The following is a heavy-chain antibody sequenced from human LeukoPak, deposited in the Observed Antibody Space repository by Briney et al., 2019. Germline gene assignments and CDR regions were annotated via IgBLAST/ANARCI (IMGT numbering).Heavy chain of an antibody. D-gene: IGHD5-12*01. J-gene: IGHJ5*02. CDR1: GYTFTSYY. CDR2: INPSGGST. V-gene: IGHV1-46*01. Sequence: ASVKVSCKASGYTFTSYYMHWVRQAPGQGLEWMGIINPSGGSTSYAQKFQGRVTMTRDMSTSTVYMELSSLRAEDTAVYYCAKLPSGYTLHSWLDPWGQGTLVTVSS. CDR3: AKLPSGYTLHSWLDP.